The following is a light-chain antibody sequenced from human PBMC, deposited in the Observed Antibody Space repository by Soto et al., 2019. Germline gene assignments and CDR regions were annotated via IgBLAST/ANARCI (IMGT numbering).Light chain of an antibody. V-gene: IGLV2-23*02. J-gene: IGLJ1*01. CDR3: CSYAGSSTYV. CDR2: EVS. CDR1: SSDVGSYNL. Sequence: QSVLTQPASVSGSPGQSITISCTGTSSDVGSYNLVSWYQQHPGKAPKLMIYEVSKRPSGVSNRFSGSKSGNTASLTISGLQAEDEADYSCCSYAGSSTYVFGTGPKVP.